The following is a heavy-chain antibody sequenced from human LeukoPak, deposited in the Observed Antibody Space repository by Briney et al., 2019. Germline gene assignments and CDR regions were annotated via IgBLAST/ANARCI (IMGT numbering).Heavy chain of an antibody. CDR2: INHSGST. CDR3: ARGRYFSWFDP. Sequence: SETLSPTCAVYGGSFSGYYWSWIRQPPGKGLEWIGEINHSGSTNYNPSLKSRVTISVDTSKNQFSLKLSSVTAADTAVYYCARGRYFSWFDPWGQGTLVTVSS. CDR1: GGSFSGYY. V-gene: IGHV4-34*01. D-gene: IGHD3-9*01. J-gene: IGHJ5*02.